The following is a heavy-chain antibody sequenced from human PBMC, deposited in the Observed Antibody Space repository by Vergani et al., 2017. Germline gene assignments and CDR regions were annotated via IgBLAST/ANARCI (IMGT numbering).Heavy chain of an antibody. Sequence: QGQLVQSGAEVKKPGSSVKVSCKASGGTFSSYAISWVRQAPGQGLEWMGRIIPIFGTANYAQKFQGRVTITADESTSTAYMELSSLRSDDTAVYYCARDRAVGKQGWYTSGYWGQGTLVTVSS. CDR1: GGTFSSYA. J-gene: IGHJ4*02. D-gene: IGHD6-19*01. CDR3: ARDRAVGKQGWYTSGY. V-gene: IGHV1-69*13. CDR2: IIPIFGTA.